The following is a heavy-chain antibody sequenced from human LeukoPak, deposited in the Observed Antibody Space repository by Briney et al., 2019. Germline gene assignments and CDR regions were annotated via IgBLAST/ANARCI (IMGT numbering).Heavy chain of an antibody. CDR2: ISTSSLYI. V-gene: IGHV3-21*01. D-gene: IGHD6-19*01. Sequence: KPGGSLRLSCAASGFTFSSFSMNWVRQAPGKGLEWVSSISTSSLYIYYADSVKGRFTISRDNAKNSLYLQMNSLRAEDTAVYYCARGASVVAGSDNALDMWGQGTMVIVSS. J-gene: IGHJ3*02. CDR3: ARGASVVAGSDNALDM. CDR1: GFTFSSFS.